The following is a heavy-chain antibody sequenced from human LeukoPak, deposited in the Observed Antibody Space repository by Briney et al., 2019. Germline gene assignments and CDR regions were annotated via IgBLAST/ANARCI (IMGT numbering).Heavy chain of an antibody. CDR2: INHSGST. CDR1: GGSFSGYY. J-gene: IGHJ6*04. Sequence: SETLSLTCAVYGGSFSGYYWSWIRQPPGKGLEWIGEINHSGSTNYNPSLKSRVTISVDSSKNQFSLKLSSVTAADTAVYYCARGLRRRRQPMKGYRGAMDVWGKETTVTVSS. D-gene: IGHD5-12*01. CDR3: ARGLRRRRQPMKGYRGAMDV. V-gene: IGHV4-34*01.